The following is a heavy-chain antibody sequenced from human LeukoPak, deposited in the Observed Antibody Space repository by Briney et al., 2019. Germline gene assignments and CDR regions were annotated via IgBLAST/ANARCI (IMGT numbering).Heavy chain of an antibody. J-gene: IGHJ4*02. CDR3: ARDRSRPTDY. CDR1: GFTFSSYG. Sequence: GGSLRLSCAASGFTFSSYGMHWVRQAPGKGLEWVAFIRYDGSNKYYADSVKGRFTISRDNSKNTLYLQMNSLRAEDTAVYYCARDRSRPTDYWGQGTLVTVSS. V-gene: IGHV3-30*02. D-gene: IGHD3-10*01. CDR2: IRYDGSNK.